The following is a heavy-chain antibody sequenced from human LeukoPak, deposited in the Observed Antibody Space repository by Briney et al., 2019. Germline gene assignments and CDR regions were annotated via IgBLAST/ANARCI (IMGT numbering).Heavy chain of an antibody. CDR3: ARVVWFGEGGIDP. J-gene: IGHJ5*02. Sequence: ASVKVSCKASGYTFTSYYMHWVRQAPGQGLEWMGIINPSGGSTSYAQKFQGRVTMTRNTSISTAYMELSSLRSEDTAVYYCARVVWFGEGGIDPWGQGTLVTVSS. D-gene: IGHD3-10*01. CDR2: INPSGGST. V-gene: IGHV1-46*01. CDR1: GYTFTSYY.